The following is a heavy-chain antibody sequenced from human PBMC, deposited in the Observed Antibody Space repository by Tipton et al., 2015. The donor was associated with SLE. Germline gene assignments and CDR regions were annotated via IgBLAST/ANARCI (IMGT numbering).Heavy chain of an antibody. D-gene: IGHD1-26*01. Sequence: SLRLSCAASGFTFSSYGMHWVRQAPGKGLEWVAFIRYDGSNKDYADSVKGRFTISRDNSKNTLYLQMNSLRAEDTAVYYCAKDAQGLGALDYWGQGTLVTVSS. V-gene: IGHV3-30*02. CDR3: AKDAQGLGALDY. CDR2: IRYDGSNK. CDR1: GFTFSSYG. J-gene: IGHJ4*02.